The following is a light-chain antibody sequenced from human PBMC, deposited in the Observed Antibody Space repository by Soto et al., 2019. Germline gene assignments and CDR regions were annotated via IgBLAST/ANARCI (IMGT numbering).Light chain of an antibody. Sequence: EIVMTQSPATLSVSPGERATLSCRASQSVSSNLAWYQQKPGQAPRLLIYGASTRATGIPARFSGSGSGTEFTLTISRLQSEDFAVYYCQQYSNWPLTFGGGTKVEFK. J-gene: IGKJ4*01. CDR3: QQYSNWPLT. CDR2: GAS. CDR1: QSVSSN. V-gene: IGKV3-15*01.